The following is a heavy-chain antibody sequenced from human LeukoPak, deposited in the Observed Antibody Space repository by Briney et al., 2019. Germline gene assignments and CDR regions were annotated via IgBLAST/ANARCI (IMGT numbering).Heavy chain of an antibody. V-gene: IGHV3-21*06. J-gene: IGHJ4*02. CDR3: AAVIDY. CDR1: GFTFSSYS. Sequence: PGGSLRLSCAASGFTFSSYSMNWVRQAPGKGLEWVSSISSSSSYIYYAVSVKGRFTISRDNAKNSLYLQMNSLRAEDTAVYYCAAVIDYWGQGTLVTVSS. CDR2: ISSSSSYI.